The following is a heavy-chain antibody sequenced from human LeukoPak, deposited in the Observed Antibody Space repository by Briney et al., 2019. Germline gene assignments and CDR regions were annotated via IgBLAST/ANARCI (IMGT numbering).Heavy chain of an antibody. CDR1: GGSISSSYW. Sequence: SGTLSLTCAVSGGSISSSYWWTWVRQPPGKGLEWIGEIYHSGSTNYNPSLKSRVTISVAMSRNQFSLRLSSVTAADTAVYYCARGSWTGYHHLDYWGQGTLVTVSS. D-gene: IGHD3/OR15-3a*01. CDR3: ARGSWTGYHHLDY. V-gene: IGHV4-4*02. J-gene: IGHJ4*02. CDR2: IYHSGST.